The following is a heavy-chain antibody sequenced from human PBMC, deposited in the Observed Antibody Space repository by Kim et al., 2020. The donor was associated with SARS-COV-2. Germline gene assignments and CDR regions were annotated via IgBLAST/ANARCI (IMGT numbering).Heavy chain of an antibody. Sequence: SETLSLTCTVSGGSISSSSYYWGWIRQPPGKGLEWIGSIYYSGSTYYNPSLKSRVTISVDTSKNQFSLKLSSVTAADTAVYYCARDLHYYGSGSYYRAPLAFDYWGQGTLVTVSS. CDR3: ARDLHYYGSGSYYRAPLAFDY. CDR2: IYYSGST. CDR1: GGSISSSSYY. D-gene: IGHD3-10*01. V-gene: IGHV4-39*07. J-gene: IGHJ4*02.